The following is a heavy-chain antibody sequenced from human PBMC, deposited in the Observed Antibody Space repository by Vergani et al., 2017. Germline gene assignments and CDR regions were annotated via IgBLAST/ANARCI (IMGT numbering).Heavy chain of an antibody. D-gene: IGHD1-26*01. CDR3: ARDRELLRYYYYYGMDV. Sequence: QVQLVQSGGEVKKPGASVKVSCKTSGYTFTLYGLSWVRQAPGQGPEWMGWISGHNGDTNFAQKFQGRVTMTTDTSTSTAYMELSSLRSEDTAVYYCARDRELLRYYYYYGMDVWGQGTTVTVSS. V-gene: IGHV1-18*01. J-gene: IGHJ6*02. CDR2: ISGHNGDT. CDR1: GYTFTLYG.